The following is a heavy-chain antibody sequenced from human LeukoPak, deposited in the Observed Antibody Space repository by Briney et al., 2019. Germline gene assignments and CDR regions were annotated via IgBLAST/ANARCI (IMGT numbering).Heavy chain of an antibody. CDR3: ARHGIPYYDFWPHHTFDY. CDR2: IYTSGST. J-gene: IGHJ4*02. D-gene: IGHD3-3*01. V-gene: IGHV4-4*09. Sequence: SETLSLTCTVSGGSISSYYWSWIRQPLGKGLEWIGYIYTSGSTNYNPSLKSRVTISVDTSKNQFSLKLSSVTAADTAVYYCARHGIPYYDFWPHHTFDYWGQGTRVTVSS. CDR1: GGSISSYY.